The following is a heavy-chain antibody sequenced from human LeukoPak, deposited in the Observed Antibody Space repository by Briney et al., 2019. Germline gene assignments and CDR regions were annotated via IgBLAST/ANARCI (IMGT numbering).Heavy chain of an antibody. Sequence: GASVKVSCKASGGTLNNYALSWVRQAPGQGLEWMGGIIPSFHIPNYAPKFQGSLTITADDSSSTVYMELSSLRSEDSAVYYCARGLLTGDRGMDIWGQGTTVTVSS. CDR3: ARGLLTGDRGMDI. J-gene: IGHJ6*02. CDR2: IIPSFHIP. V-gene: IGHV1-69*13. D-gene: IGHD7-27*01. CDR1: GGTLNNYA.